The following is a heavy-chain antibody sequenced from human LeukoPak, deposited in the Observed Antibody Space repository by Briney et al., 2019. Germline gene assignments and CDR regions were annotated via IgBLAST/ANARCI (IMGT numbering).Heavy chain of an antibody. CDR2: ISAYNGNT. D-gene: IGHD2/OR15-2a*01. V-gene: IGHV1-18*01. Sequence: GASVKVSCKASGYTFTSYGISWVRQAPGQGLEWMGWISAYNGNTNYAQKLQGRVTMTTDTSTSTAYMELRSLRSDDTAVYYCVRVLSTVSVYYGMDVWGQGTTVTVSS. CDR1: GYTFTSYG. J-gene: IGHJ6*02. CDR3: VRVLSTVSVYYGMDV.